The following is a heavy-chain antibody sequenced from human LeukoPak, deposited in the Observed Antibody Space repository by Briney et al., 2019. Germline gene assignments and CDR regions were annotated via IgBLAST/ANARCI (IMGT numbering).Heavy chain of an antibody. CDR3: ARDHYDSSGYFYGMDV. CDR2: IYYSGST. V-gene: IGHV4-38-2*02. CDR1: GYSISSGYH. Sequence: PSETLSLTCTVSGYSISSGYHWGWIRQPPGKGLEWIGYIYYSGSTYYNPSLKSRVTISVDTSKNQFSLKLSSVTAADTAVYYCARDHYDSSGYFYGMDVWGQGTTVTVSS. J-gene: IGHJ6*02. D-gene: IGHD3-22*01.